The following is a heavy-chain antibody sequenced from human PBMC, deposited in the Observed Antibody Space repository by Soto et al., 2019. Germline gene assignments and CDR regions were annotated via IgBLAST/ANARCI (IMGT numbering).Heavy chain of an antibody. CDR1: GFTFSSYW. CDR2: INSDGSST. Sequence: GGSLRLSCAASGFTFSSYWMHWVRQAPGKGLVWVSRINSDGSSTSYADSVKGRFTISRDNAKNTLYLQMNSLRAEDTAVYYCARDGVMDYGDYADEYYYYYMDVWGKGTTVTVSS. V-gene: IGHV3-74*01. J-gene: IGHJ6*03. D-gene: IGHD4-17*01. CDR3: ARDGVMDYGDYADEYYYYYMDV.